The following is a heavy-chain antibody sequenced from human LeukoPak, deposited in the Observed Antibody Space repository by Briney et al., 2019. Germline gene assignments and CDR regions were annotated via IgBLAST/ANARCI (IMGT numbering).Heavy chain of an antibody. Sequence: GGSLRLSCAASGFTFSGYSLTWVRQAPGKGLEWVAVISYDGSNKYYADSVKGRFTISRDNSKNTLYLQMNSLRAEDTAVYYCARAVVTPPRILDYWGQGTLVTVSS. V-gene: IGHV3-30*04. J-gene: IGHJ4*02. CDR2: ISYDGSNK. CDR1: GFTFSGYS. CDR3: ARAVVTPPRILDY. D-gene: IGHD4-23*01.